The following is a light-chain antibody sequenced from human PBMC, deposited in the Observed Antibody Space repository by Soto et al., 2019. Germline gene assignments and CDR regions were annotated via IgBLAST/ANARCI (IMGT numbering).Light chain of an antibody. J-gene: IGKJ1*01. Sequence: DIQMTQSPSTLSTSVGDRVTITCRASQSISDWLAWYQQKPGKAPKLLIYDASRLESGVPSRFSGSGSGTEFTLTISSLQPDDFATYYCQQYNSYWTFGQGTKVDI. V-gene: IGKV1-5*01. CDR2: DAS. CDR3: QQYNSYWT. CDR1: QSISDW.